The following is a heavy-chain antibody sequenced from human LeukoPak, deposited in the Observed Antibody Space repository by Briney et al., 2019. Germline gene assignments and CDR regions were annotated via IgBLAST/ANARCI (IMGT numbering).Heavy chain of an antibody. CDR2: VYTSGTT. V-gene: IGHV3-53*01. Sequence: GGSLRLSCVASGFNVSTNYMSWVRQAPGKGLEWVSVVYTSGTTHYADSVKGRFTISRDNSKNTMFLQMSSLRVEDTAVYYCVREVVDSSGWYYRWFDPWGQGTLVTVSS. J-gene: IGHJ5*02. D-gene: IGHD6-19*01. CDR1: GFNVSTNY. CDR3: VREVVDSSGWYYRWFDP.